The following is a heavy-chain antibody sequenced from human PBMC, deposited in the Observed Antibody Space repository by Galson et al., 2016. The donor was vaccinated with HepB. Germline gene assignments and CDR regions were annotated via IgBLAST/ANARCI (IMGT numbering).Heavy chain of an antibody. CDR3: ARVGLHWYFDL. CDR2: ISYSGST. V-gene: IGHV4-31*03. CDR1: SASITSGGYY. J-gene: IGHJ2*01. Sequence: TLSLTCTVSSASITSGGYYWTWIRQHPGKGLEWIGDISYSGSTYSSPSLKSRVTILVDTSKNQLALNLNSVTAADTAVYYCARVGLHWYFDLWGRGTLVTVSS.